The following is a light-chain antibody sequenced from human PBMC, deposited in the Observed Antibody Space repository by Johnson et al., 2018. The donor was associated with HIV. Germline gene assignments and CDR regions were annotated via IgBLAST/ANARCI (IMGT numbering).Light chain of an antibody. V-gene: IGLV1-51*02. Sequence: QAVLTQPPSVSAAPGQKVTISCSGNRSNIGDNFVSWYQHLPGTAPKLLIYENNKRPSGIPDRFSGSKSGTSATLGITGLQTGDEADYYCGTWDSSLSAEVFGTGTKVTVL. CDR2: ENN. CDR3: GTWDSSLSAEV. CDR1: RSNIGDNF. J-gene: IGLJ1*01.